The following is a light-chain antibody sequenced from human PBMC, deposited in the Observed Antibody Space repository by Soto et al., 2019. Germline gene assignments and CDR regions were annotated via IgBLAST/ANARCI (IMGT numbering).Light chain of an antibody. CDR3: QQTNGFPFT. Sequence: IQMTQSPSSLSASVGDRVTITCRASQSISSWLAWYQQKPGKAPKLLIYDASSLESGVPSRFSGSGSGTDFTLSISSLQPEDFATYYCQQTNGFPFTFGQGTRLEIK. V-gene: IGKV1-12*01. CDR2: DAS. J-gene: IGKJ5*01. CDR1: QSISSW.